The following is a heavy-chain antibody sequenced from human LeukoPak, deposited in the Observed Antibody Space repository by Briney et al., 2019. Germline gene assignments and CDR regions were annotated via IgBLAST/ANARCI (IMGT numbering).Heavy chain of an antibody. J-gene: IGHJ4*02. Sequence: GGSLRLSCAVSGFTVSSNYMSWVRQAPGKGLEWVSVIYSGGSTYYADSVKGRFTISRDNSKNTLYLQMNSLRAEDTAVYYCASTRAAAGTVEDYWGQGTLVTVSS. V-gene: IGHV3-66*01. CDR1: GFTVSSNY. CDR2: IYSGGST. CDR3: ASTRAAAGTVEDY. D-gene: IGHD6-13*01.